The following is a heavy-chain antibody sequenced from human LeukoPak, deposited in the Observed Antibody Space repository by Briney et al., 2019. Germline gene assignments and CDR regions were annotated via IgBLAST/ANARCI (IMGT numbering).Heavy chain of an antibody. CDR2: INHSGST. CDR3: ASLSSRGSYYVGDY. J-gene: IGHJ4*02. D-gene: IGHD1-26*01. V-gene: IGHV4-38-2*02. Sequence: SETLSLTRTVSGYSISSGYYWGWIRQPPGKGLEWIGEINHSGSTNYNPSLKSRVTISVDTSKNQFSLKLSSVTAADTAVYYCASLSSRGSYYVGDYWGQGTLVTVSS. CDR1: GYSISSGYY.